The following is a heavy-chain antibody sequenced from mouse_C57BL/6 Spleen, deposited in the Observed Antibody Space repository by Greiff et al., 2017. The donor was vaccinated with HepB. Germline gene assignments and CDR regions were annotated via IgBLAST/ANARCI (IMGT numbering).Heavy chain of an antibody. D-gene: IGHD1-1*01. Sequence: VQLQQSGPELVKPGASVKISCKASGYAFSSSWMNWVKQRPGKGLEWIGRIYPGDGDTNYNGKFKGKATLTADKSSSTAYMQLSSLTSEDSAVYFCARSGKINYYGSSYWYFDVWGTGTTVTVSS. CDR2: IYPGDGDT. V-gene: IGHV1-82*01. J-gene: IGHJ1*03. CDR1: GYAFSSSW. CDR3: ARSGKINYYGSSYWYFDV.